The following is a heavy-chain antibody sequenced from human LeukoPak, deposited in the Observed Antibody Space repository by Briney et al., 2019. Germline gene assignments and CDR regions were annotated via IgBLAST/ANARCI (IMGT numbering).Heavy chain of an antibody. Sequence: PSETLSLTCTVSGASISSYYWNWIRQPPGKGLERMVYLYYSGNTNYTPSLKSRVTMSVDMSKNQFSLKLSSVTAADTAVYYCARHLRAVAGGRYFDYWGQGTQVTVSS. CDR2: LYYSGNT. D-gene: IGHD6-19*01. J-gene: IGHJ4*02. CDR1: GASISSYY. CDR3: ARHLRAVAGGRYFDY. V-gene: IGHV4-59*08.